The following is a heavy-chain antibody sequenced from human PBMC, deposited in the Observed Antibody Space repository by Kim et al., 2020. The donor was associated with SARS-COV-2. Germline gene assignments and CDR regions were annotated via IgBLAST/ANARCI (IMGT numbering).Heavy chain of an antibody. CDR2: ISYDGSNK. CDR3: ARGGGSYRFYFDY. J-gene: IGHJ4*02. V-gene: IGHV3-30-3*01. D-gene: IGHD3-16*02. CDR1: GFTFSSYA. Sequence: GGSLRLSCAASGFTFSSYAMHWVRQAPGKGLEWVAVISYDGSNKYYADSVKGRFTISRDNSKNTLYLQMNSLRAEDTAVYYCARGGGSYRFYFDYWGQGT.